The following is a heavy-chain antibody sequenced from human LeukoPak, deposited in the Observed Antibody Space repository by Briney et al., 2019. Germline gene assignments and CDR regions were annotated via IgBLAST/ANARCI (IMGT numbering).Heavy chain of an antibody. D-gene: IGHD3-9*01. Sequence: SVKASCKASGGTFSSYAISWVRQAPGQGLEWMGGIIPIFGTANYAQKFQGRVTITTDESTSTAYMELSSLRSEDTGVYYCARAPLRYFDWPTGYWGQGTLVTVSS. CDR3: ARAPLRYFDWPTGY. CDR1: GGTFSSYA. J-gene: IGHJ4*02. V-gene: IGHV1-69*05. CDR2: IIPIFGTA.